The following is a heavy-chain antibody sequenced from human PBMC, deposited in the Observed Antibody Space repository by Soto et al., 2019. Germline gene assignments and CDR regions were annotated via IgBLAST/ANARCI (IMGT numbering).Heavy chain of an antibody. CDR3: AIDLGWYTR. D-gene: IGHD2-15*01. V-gene: IGHV3-23*01. CDR1: GFTFSVHA. Sequence: EVQLLESGGGLVQPGGSLRLSCTASGFTFSVHAMTWVRQAPGKGLQWLSGINGGGSGAYYADSVKGRFTVSRANSNNTLFLQMDSLRVEDTAVYYCAIDLGWYTRWGQGTRVTVSS. CDR2: INGGGSGA. J-gene: IGHJ1*01.